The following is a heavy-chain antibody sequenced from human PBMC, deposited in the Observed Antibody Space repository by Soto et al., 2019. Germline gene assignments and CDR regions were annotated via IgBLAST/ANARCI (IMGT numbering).Heavy chain of an antibody. CDR2: ISYDGSNK. J-gene: IGHJ6*02. CDR3: ASGGENYGYYGMDV. D-gene: IGHD3-10*01. Sequence: QVQLVASGGGVVQPRRSLRLSCAASGFTFSSYALHWVRQAPGKGLEWVAVISYDGSNKYYVDSVKGRFTISRDNSKNTLYLQMNSLRAEDTAGYYCASGGENYGYYGMDVWGQGTTVTVSS. V-gene: IGHV3-30-3*01. CDR1: GFTFSSYA.